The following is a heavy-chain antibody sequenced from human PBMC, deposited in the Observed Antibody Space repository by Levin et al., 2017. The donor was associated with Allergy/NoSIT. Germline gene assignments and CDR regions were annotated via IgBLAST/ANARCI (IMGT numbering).Heavy chain of an antibody. Sequence: PGGSLRLSCAVYGGSFSGHYWSWIRQPPGKGLEWIGEINHSGSTNYNPSLKSRVTILVDTSKNQFSLKLSSVTAADTAVYYCARGDQEMAAIGEAFDIWGQGTMVTVSS. CDR1: GGSFSGHY. J-gene: IGHJ3*02. V-gene: IGHV4-34*01. CDR2: INHSGST. D-gene: IGHD5-24*01. CDR3: ARGDQEMAAIGEAFDI.